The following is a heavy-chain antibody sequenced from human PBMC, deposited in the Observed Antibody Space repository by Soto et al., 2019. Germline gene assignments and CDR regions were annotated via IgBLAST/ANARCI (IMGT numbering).Heavy chain of an antibody. V-gene: IGHV4-59*01. D-gene: IGHD6-19*01. CDR1: GGPISSYY. J-gene: IGHJ4*02. Sequence: QVQLQESGPGLVKPSETLSLNCTVSGGPISSYYWSWIRQSPGKGLEWIGYIYYSGSTNYNPSLKSRSTISVDKAKTQFSLALSAVTAADTAVYYCARGSSGWPPRFAYWGQGTLVTVSS. CDR2: IYYSGST. CDR3: ARGSSGWPPRFAY.